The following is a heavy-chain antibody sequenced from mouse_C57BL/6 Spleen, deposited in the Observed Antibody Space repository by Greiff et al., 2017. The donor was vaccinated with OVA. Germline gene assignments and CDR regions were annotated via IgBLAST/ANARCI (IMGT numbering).Heavy chain of an antibody. D-gene: IGHD1-1*01. Sequence: QVQLQQPGAELVKPGASVKLSCKASGYTFTSYWMHWVKQRPGQGLEWIGMIHPNSGSTNYNEKFKSKATLTVDKSSSTAYMQHSSLTSEDSAVYYCARCYYGSSFYYAMDYWGQGTSVTVSA. CDR2: IHPNSGST. CDR1: GYTFTSYW. CDR3: ARCYYGSSFYYAMDY. J-gene: IGHJ4*01. V-gene: IGHV1-64*01.